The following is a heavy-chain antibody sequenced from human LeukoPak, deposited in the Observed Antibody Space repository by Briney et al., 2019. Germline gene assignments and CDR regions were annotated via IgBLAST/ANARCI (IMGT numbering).Heavy chain of an antibody. Sequence: PSETLSLTCAVYGGSFSGYDWGWIRQPPGKGLEWVGSIYYSGSTYYNPSLKSRATISVDTSKNQFSMKLSSVTAADTAVYYCAILGDGGNQIDNWGQGTLVTVSS. CDR1: GGSFSGYD. CDR2: IYYSGST. V-gene: IGHV4-39*01. J-gene: IGHJ4*02. CDR3: AILGDGGNQIDN. D-gene: IGHD4-23*01.